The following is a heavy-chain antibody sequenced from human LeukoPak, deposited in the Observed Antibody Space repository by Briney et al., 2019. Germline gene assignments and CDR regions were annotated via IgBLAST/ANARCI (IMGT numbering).Heavy chain of an antibody. CDR3: ARTSGWLPFDY. Sequence: PSETLSLPCTVSGGSVSSGSYYWSWLRQPPGKGLEWIGYIYYSGSTNYNPSLKSRVTISVDKSKNQFSLKLSSVTAADTAVYYCARTSGWLPFDYWGQGTLVTVSS. D-gene: IGHD6-19*01. J-gene: IGHJ4*02. CDR1: GGSVSSGSYY. V-gene: IGHV4-61*01. CDR2: IYYSGST.